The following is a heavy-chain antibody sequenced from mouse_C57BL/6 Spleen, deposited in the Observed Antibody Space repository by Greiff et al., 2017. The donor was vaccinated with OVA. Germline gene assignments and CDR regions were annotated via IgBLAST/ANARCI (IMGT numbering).Heavy chain of an antibody. D-gene: IGHD2-3*01. CDR1: GYTFTDYY. CDR2: INPNNGGT. Sequence: VQLQQSGPELVKPGASVKISCKASGYTFTDYYMNWVKQSHGKSLEWIGDINPNNGGTSYNQKFKGKATLTVDKSSSTAYMELRSLTSEDSAVYYCARGMEPSMDYWGQGTSVTVSS. CDR3: ARGMEPSMDY. J-gene: IGHJ4*01. V-gene: IGHV1-26*01.